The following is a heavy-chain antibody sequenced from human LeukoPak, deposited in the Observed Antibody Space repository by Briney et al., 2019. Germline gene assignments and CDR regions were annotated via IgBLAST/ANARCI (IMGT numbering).Heavy chain of an antibody. V-gene: IGHV1-8*01. CDR2: MNPNSGNT. CDR1: GYTFTSYD. J-gene: IGHJ4*02. CDR3: SRKYFDY. Sequence: ASVKVSCKPSGYTFTSYDINWVRQATGQGLEWMGWMNPNSGNTGYAQKFQGRVTMTRDTSTSTVYMELSSLRSEDTAVYYCSRKYFDYWGQGTLVTVSS.